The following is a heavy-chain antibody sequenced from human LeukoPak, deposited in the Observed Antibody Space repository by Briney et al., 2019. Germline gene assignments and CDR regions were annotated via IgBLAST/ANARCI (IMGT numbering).Heavy chain of an antibody. Sequence: GGSLRLSCEASGFTFSNYWMTWVRQAQGKGLEWVANVRQDGGDKNYIDSVRGRFTISRDNAKSSLHLQMNSLRAEDTAVYYCARDGGWYRDYWGQGSLVTVSS. J-gene: IGHJ4*02. D-gene: IGHD6-19*01. CDR3: ARDGGWYRDY. CDR2: VRQDGGDK. CDR1: GFTFSNYW. V-gene: IGHV3-7*04.